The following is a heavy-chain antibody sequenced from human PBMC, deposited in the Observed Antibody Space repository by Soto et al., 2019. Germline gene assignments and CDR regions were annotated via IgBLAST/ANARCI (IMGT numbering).Heavy chain of an antibody. Sequence: EVQLVESGGGLVQPGGSLRLSCVASGFTFCSYWMHWVRQAPGKGLVWVSSISNDGSSTSYADPVKGRFTISRDNAKNTLYLQMNSLRAEATAVYYCARLPNKSPQNWGQGTLVIVSP. V-gene: IGHV3-74*01. CDR3: ARLPNKSPQN. J-gene: IGHJ1*01. CDR1: GFTFCSYW. CDR2: ISNDGSST.